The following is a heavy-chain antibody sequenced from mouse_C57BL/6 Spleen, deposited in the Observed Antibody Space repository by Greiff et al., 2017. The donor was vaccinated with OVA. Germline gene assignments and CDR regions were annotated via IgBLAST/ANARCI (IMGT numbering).Heavy chain of an antibody. V-gene: IGHV5-17*01. CDR3: ARLYDYDGGIFAY. CDR2: ISSGSSTI. CDR1: GFTFSDYG. Sequence: EVMLVESGGGLVKPGGSLKLSCAASGFTFSDYGMHWVRQAPEKGLEWVAYISSGSSTIYYADTVKGRFTISRDNAKNTLFLQMTSLRSEDTAMYYCARLYDYDGGIFAYWGQGTLVTVSA. D-gene: IGHD2-4*01. J-gene: IGHJ3*01.